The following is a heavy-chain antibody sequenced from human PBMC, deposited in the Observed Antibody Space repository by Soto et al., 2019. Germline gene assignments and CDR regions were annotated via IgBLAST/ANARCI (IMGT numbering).Heavy chain of an antibody. Sequence: GGSLRLSCAASGFPFSSYWMSWVRQAPGKGLEWVANIKQDGSEKYYVDSVKGRFTISRDNAKNSLYLQMNSLRAEDTAVYYCARSIAAADRFSFYYYYMDVWGKGTTVTVSS. V-gene: IGHV3-7*01. J-gene: IGHJ6*03. D-gene: IGHD6-13*01. CDR2: IKQDGSEK. CDR3: ARSIAAADRFSFYYYYMDV. CDR1: GFPFSSYW.